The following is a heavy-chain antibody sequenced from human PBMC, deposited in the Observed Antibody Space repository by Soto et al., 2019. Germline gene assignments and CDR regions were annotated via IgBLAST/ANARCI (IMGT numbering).Heavy chain of an antibody. CDR3: AREGFDHRPDY. J-gene: IGHJ4*02. CDR1: GDSISSPNW. Sequence: QVQLQESGPGLVKPSETLSLTCAVSGDSISSPNWWSWYRQPPGKGLELVGEMFARGSSNYNPSLNGRGTMSLGTSKNHFSLRLTSLTAADTAIYYCAREGFDHRPDYWGQGIPVTVSS. CDR2: MFARGSS. V-gene: IGHV4-4*02.